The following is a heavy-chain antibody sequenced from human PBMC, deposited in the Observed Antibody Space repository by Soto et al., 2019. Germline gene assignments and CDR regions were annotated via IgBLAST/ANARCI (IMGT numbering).Heavy chain of an antibody. Sequence: SETLSLTCAVYGGSFSGYYWSWIRQPPGKGLEWIGEINHSGSTNYNPSLKSRVTISVDTSKNQLSLKLSSVTAADTAVYYCARHEEEGPLDYWGQGTPVTVSS. J-gene: IGHJ4*02. CDR1: GGSFSGYY. V-gene: IGHV4-34*01. CDR3: ARHEEEGPLDY. CDR2: INHSGST.